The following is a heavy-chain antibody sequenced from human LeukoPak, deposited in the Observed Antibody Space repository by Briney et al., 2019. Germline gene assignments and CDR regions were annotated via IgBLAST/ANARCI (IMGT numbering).Heavy chain of an antibody. Sequence: SQTLSLTCTVSGGSISSGGYYWRWIRQHPGKGLEWNGYIYYSGSTYYNPFLKSRVTISVDTSKNQFSLKLSSVTAADTAVYYCARDPRLRGDASDIWGQGTMVNVS. CDR1: GGSISSGGYY. CDR3: ARDPRLRGDASDI. CDR2: IYYSGST. J-gene: IGHJ3*02. V-gene: IGHV4-31*03. D-gene: IGHD5-12*01.